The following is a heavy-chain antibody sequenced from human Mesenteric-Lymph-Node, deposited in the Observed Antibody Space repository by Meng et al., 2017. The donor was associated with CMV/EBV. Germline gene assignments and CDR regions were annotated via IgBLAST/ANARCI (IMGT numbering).Heavy chain of an antibody. CDR3: ARDATHNWNYFDY. V-gene: IGHV1-2*06. D-gene: IGHD3-3*01. CDR2: IKANSGDT. J-gene: IGHJ4*02. CDR1: GYTFSDYY. Sequence: ASVKVSCKASGYTFSDYYLHWVRQAPGQGLEWIGRIKANSGDTTYARKFQGRVTMARDPSSSTVYMELNRLTYDDTAAYYCARDATHNWNYFDYWGQGTMVTVSS.